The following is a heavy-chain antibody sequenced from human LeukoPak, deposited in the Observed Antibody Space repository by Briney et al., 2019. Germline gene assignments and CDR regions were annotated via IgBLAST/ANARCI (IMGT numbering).Heavy chain of an antibody. CDR2: INPNSGGT. D-gene: IGHD3-22*01. V-gene: IGHV1-2*02. CDR1: GYTFTNYG. J-gene: IGHJ4*02. CDR3: AVPSLYYDSSGYYPFDY. Sequence: GASVKVSCKASGYTFTNYGISWVRQAPGQGLEWMGWINPNSGGTNYAQKFQGRVTMTRDTSISTAYMELSRLRSDDTAVYYCAVPSLYYDSSGYYPFDYWGQGTLVTVSS.